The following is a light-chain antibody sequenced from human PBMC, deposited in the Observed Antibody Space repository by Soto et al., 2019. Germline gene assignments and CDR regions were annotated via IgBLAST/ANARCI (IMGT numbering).Light chain of an antibody. Sequence: QSALTQPASVSGSPGQSITISCTGTSSDVGGYHYVSWYQQHPGKAPKLMIYDVTNRPSGVSNRFSGSKFGNTASLTISGLQAEDEADYYCNSYTSSSTLVFGTGTKVTVL. CDR3: NSYTSSSTLV. V-gene: IGLV2-14*01. J-gene: IGLJ1*01. CDR2: DVT. CDR1: SSDVGGYHY.